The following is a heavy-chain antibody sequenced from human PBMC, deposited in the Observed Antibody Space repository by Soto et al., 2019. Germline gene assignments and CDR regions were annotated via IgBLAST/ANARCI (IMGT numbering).Heavy chain of an antibody. J-gene: IGHJ5*02. CDR2: IYYGGSI. CDR3: TGAYYDVSVYSLHP. D-gene: IGHD3-22*01. CDR1: GGSFSGYY. V-gene: IGHV4-59*01. Sequence: PSETLALTCAVYGGSFSGYYWSWIRQPPGKGLEWIGYIYYGGSINYNPSLKSRVIISVDTAKNQFSLRLSSVSAADTAVYYCTGAYYDVSVYSLHPWGQGTSVTV.